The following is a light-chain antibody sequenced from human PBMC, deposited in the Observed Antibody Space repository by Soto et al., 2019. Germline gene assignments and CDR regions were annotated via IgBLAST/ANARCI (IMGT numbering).Light chain of an antibody. CDR2: NAS. J-gene: IGKJ4*01. V-gene: IGKV3-15*01. CDR3: QQYNNWPPIT. Sequence: EIMMTQSPATLSVSPGERATLSCRASQSVSSKLAWYQQTPGQGPRLLIYNASTRATGIAARFSGSGSGTDFTLTISSLQSEDFAVYFCQQYNNWPPITFGGGTKVEIK. CDR1: QSVSSK.